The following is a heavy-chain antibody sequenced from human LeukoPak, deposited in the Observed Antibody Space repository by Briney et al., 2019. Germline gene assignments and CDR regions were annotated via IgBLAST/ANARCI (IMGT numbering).Heavy chain of an antibody. CDR3: ARHKDGGSFPMDS. V-gene: IGHV4-61*05. J-gene: IGHJ4*02. CDR2: IYYSGST. CDR1: GGSISSTGYY. Sequence: SETLSLTCTVSGGSISSTGYYWGWLRQPPGKGLEYIGHIYYSGSTNYNPSLKSRVTISVDTSKNQFSLRLSSVTAADTAVYYCARHKDGGSFPMDSWGQGTLVTVSS. D-gene: IGHD1-26*01.